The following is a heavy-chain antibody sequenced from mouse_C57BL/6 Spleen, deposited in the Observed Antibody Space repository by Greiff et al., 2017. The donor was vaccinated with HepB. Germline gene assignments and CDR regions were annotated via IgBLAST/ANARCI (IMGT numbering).Heavy chain of an antibody. Sequence: EVKLQESGPGLVKPSQSLSLTCSVTGYSITSGYYWNWIRQFPGNKLEWMGYISYDGSNNYNPSLKNRISITRDTSKNKFFLKLNYVTTEDTATYYCARDPEYYYAMDYWGQGTSVTVSS. CDR1: GYSITSGYY. CDR2: ISYDGSN. CDR3: ARDPEYYYAMDY. V-gene: IGHV3-6*01. J-gene: IGHJ4*01.